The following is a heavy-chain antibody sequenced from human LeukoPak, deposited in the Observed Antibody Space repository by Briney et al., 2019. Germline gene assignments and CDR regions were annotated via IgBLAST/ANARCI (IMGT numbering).Heavy chain of an antibody. Sequence: GGSLRLSCAASGFTFSSYSMNWVRRAPGKGLEWVANIKQDGSEKYYVDSVKGRFTISRDNAKTSLYLQMISLRAEDTAVYCCARHLSGVTGYTYGRGIDYWGQGTLVTVSS. J-gene: IGHJ4*02. D-gene: IGHD5-18*01. CDR1: GFTFSSYS. CDR2: IKQDGSEK. CDR3: ARHLSGVTGYTYGRGIDY. V-gene: IGHV3-7*01.